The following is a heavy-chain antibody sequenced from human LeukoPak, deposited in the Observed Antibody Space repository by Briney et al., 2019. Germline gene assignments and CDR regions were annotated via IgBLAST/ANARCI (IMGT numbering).Heavy chain of an antibody. CDR1: RFTLSGNY. J-gene: IGHJ6*03. CDR2: IYSGGST. CDR3: ARSTGDAGSYYKRWARYYMDV. D-gene: IGHD3-10*01. V-gene: IGHV3-53*01. Sequence: PGRSLRPSCAPSRFTLSGNYMSWVRQAPGQGLEGGSVIYSGGSTYYADSVKGRFTISRDNSKNTLYLQMNSLRAEDTAVYYCARSTGDAGSYYKRWARYYMDVWGKGTTVTVSS.